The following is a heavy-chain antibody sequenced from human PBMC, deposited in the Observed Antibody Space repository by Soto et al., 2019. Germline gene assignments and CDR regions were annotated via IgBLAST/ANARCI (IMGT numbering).Heavy chain of an antibody. CDR1: GGCFSGYY. V-gene: IGHV4-34*01. D-gene: IGHD3-22*01. CDR3: ARVDYYYDSSGYYYGGNAFDI. CDR2: INHSGST. Sequence: SYTLSLTCAVDGGCFSGYYWTWIRKPPGKGLEWIGEINHSGSTNYNPSLKSRVTISVDTSKNQFSLKLSSVTAADTAVYYCARVDYYYDSSGYYYGGNAFDIWGQGTMVTASS. J-gene: IGHJ3*02.